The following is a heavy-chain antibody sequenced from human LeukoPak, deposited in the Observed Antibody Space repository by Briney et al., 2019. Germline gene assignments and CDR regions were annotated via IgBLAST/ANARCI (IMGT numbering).Heavy chain of an antibody. J-gene: IGHJ4*02. V-gene: IGHV3-7*01. CDR3: ARVEDYDAPDY. D-gene: IGHD4/OR15-4a*01. Sequence: GGSLRLSCAASGFIVSSNYMSWVRQAPGKGLEWVANIKQDGSETYYVDSVKGRFTISRDNAKNSLYLQMHGLRAEDTAVYYCARVEDYDAPDYWGQGTLVTVSS. CDR2: IKQDGSET. CDR1: GFIVSSNY.